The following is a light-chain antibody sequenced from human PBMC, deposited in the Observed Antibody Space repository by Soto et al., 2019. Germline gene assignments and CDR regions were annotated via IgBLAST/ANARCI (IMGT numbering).Light chain of an antibody. J-gene: IGKJ5*01. Sequence: EIVLTQSPGTLSLSPGERVTLSCRASQIVSSNYLAWYQQKPGQAPRLLIYGASSRATGIPDRFSGSGSGTDFTLSISRLEPEDFAVYYCQQYGSSLSITFGQGTRLEIK. V-gene: IGKV3-20*01. CDR2: GAS. CDR3: QQYGSSLSIT. CDR1: QIVSSNY.